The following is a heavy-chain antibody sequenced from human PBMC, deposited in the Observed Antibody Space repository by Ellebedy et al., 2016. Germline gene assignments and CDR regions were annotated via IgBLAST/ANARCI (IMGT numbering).Heavy chain of an antibody. V-gene: IGHV3-30*18. D-gene: IGHD5-18*01. Sequence: GGSLRLXCAASGFTLSSYGVHWVRQAPGKGLEWVAVISYDGSNKYYADSVKGRFTISRDNSKNTLYLQMNSLRAEDTAVYYCAKDPSPHRIQLWFGYWGQGTLVTVSS. J-gene: IGHJ4*02. CDR3: AKDPSPHRIQLWFGY. CDR1: GFTLSSYG. CDR2: ISYDGSNK.